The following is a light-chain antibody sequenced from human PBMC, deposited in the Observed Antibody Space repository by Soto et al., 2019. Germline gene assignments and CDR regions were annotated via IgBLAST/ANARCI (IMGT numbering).Light chain of an antibody. Sequence: EMVMTQSPATLSVSPGERATLSCRASQSVSSYLAWYQQKPGQPPRLLIYVASTRAAGIPARFSGSGSGTEFTLTINSLQSEDFAVYYCQQYKEWPPRFGQGTKVEIK. CDR3: QQYKEWPPR. J-gene: IGKJ1*01. CDR1: QSVSSY. CDR2: VAS. V-gene: IGKV3-15*01.